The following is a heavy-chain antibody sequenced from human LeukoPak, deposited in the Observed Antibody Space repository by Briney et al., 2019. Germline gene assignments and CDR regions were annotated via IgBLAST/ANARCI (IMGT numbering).Heavy chain of an antibody. Sequence: GASVTVSCKASGYTFTGYYMHWVRQAPGPGLEWMGWINPNSGGTNYAQKFQGRVTMTRDTSISTAYMELSRLRSDDTAVYYCARTHYDSSGYYSVQLFDYWGQGTLVTVSS. CDR3: ARTHYDSSGYYSVQLFDY. D-gene: IGHD3-22*01. CDR1: GYTFTGYY. V-gene: IGHV1-2*02. J-gene: IGHJ4*02. CDR2: INPNSGGT.